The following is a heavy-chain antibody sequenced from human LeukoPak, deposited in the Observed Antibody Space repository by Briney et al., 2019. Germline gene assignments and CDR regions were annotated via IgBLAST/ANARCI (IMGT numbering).Heavy chain of an antibody. V-gene: IGHV3-30*18. CDR3: AKDMAYSSSLAEDY. J-gene: IGHJ4*02. CDR1: GFTLSSYG. Sequence: GRSLRLSCAASGFTLSSYGMHWVRQAPGKGLEWVAVISYDGSNKYYADSVKGRFTISRDNSKNTLYLQMNSLRAEYTAVYYCAKDMAYSSSLAEDYWGQGTLVTVSS. CDR2: ISYDGSNK. D-gene: IGHD6-6*01.